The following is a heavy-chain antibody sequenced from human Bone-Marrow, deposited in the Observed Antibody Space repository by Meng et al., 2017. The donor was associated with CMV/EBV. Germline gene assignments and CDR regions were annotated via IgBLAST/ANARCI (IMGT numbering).Heavy chain of an antibody. CDR1: GFTFSSYA. CDR3: ARDQDYDILTGYSTFYYYYGMDV. J-gene: IGHJ6*02. V-gene: IGHV3-23*01. D-gene: IGHD3-9*01. Sequence: GGSLRLSCAASGFTFSSYAMSWVRQAPGKGLEWVSAISGSGGSTYYADSVKGRFTISRDNSKNTLYLQMNSLRAEDTAVYYCARDQDYDILTGYSTFYYYYGMDVWGQGTTVTVSS. CDR2: ISGSGGST.